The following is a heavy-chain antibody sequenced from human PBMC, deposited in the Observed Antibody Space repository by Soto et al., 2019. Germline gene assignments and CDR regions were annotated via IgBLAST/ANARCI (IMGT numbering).Heavy chain of an antibody. CDR2: MNPNSGNT. V-gene: IGHV1-8*01. CDR1: GYTFTNYD. Sequence: QVQLVQSGAEVKKTGASVKVSCKASGYTFTNYDINWVRQATGQGLEWMGWMNPNSGNTGYAQKFQGRVTMTRNTSMSTEYMELSSLRSEDTAVYYCARVGYYYDSSGYYLSFDYWGQGTLVTVSS. CDR3: ARVGYYYDSSGYYLSFDY. D-gene: IGHD3-22*01. J-gene: IGHJ4*02.